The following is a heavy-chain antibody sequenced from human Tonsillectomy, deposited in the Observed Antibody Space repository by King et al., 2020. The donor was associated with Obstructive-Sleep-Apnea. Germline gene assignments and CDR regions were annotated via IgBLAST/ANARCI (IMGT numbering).Heavy chain of an antibody. CDR1: GYTFTSYG. Sequence: MQLVQSGAEVKKPGASVKVSCMASGYTFTSYGISWVRQAPGQGLEWMGWISAYNGNTNYAQKLQGRVTMTTDTSPSTAYMELRSLRSDDTAGYYCAREGVMVRGVITKYFQHWGQGTLVTVSS. D-gene: IGHD3-10*01. J-gene: IGHJ1*01. CDR3: AREGVMVRGVITKYFQH. CDR2: ISAYNGNT. V-gene: IGHV1-18*01.